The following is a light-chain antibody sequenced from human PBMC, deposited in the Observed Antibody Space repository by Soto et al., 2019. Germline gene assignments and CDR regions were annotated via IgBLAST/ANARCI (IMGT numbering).Light chain of an antibody. J-gene: IGKJ1*01. Sequence: DIQMTQSPSTLSASIGDRVTITCRAGQSVRDYLNWYQQKPGKGPKLLIYDASNLESGVPSRFSGSGSETELTLTISSLHPDDFGTYHCQQYHSYAPACGQGTKV. V-gene: IGKV1-5*01. CDR3: QQYHSYAPA. CDR1: QSVRDY. CDR2: DAS.